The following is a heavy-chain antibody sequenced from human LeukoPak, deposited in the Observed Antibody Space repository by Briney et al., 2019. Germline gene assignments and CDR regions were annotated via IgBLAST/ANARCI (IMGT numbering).Heavy chain of an antibody. D-gene: IGHD6-13*01. CDR3: ARVLQLAPSYIDY. Sequence: PGGSLRLSCAASGFTFSTYAMSWVRQAPGKGLEWVSVIYSGGSTSYADSVKGRFTISRDNSKNTLYLQMNSLRAEDTAVYYCARVLQLAPSYIDYWGQGTLVTVSS. CDR1: GFTFSTYA. V-gene: IGHV3-53*01. CDR2: IYSGGST. J-gene: IGHJ4*02.